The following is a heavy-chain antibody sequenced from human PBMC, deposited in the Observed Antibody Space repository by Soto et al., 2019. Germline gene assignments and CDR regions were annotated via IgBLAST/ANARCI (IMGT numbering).Heavy chain of an antibody. CDR2: INHSGST. CDR1: GGSFSGFY. Sequence: SETLSLTCAVYGGSFSGFYWSWIRQPPGKGLEWIGKINHSGSTTYNPSLKTRVTISTDTPKSQFSLRLTSVTAADTAVYYCARAPTHHDLLTGFDYWGQGTLVTVSS. J-gene: IGHJ4*02. D-gene: IGHD3-9*01. V-gene: IGHV4-34*01. CDR3: ARAPTHHDLLTGFDY.